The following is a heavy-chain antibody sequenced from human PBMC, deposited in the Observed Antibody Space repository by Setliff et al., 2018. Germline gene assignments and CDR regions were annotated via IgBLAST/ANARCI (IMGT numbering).Heavy chain of an antibody. CDR3: ARDLDGGNGHDL. Sequence: PGGSLRLSCAASGFTFSRYSMNWVRQGPGKGLEWVSYISASSSTIYYSGSVKGRFTISRDNAKNSLFLQMNGLRADDTAVYYCARDLDGGNGHDLWGLGTLGTVSS. CDR1: GFTFSRYS. D-gene: IGHD2-15*01. J-gene: IGHJ5*02. V-gene: IGHV3-48*01. CDR2: ISASSSTI.